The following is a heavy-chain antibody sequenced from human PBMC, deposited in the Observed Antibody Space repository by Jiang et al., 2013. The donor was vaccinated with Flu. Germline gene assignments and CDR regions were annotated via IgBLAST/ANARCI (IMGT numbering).Heavy chain of an antibody. D-gene: IGHD2-15*01. CDR3: AKTSGEYCSGGSCYGDYYYYGMDV. Sequence: RLSCAASGFTFSSYAMSWVRQAPGKGLEWVSAISGSGGSTYYADSVKGRFTISRDNSKNTLYLQMNSLRAEDTAVYYCAKTSGEYCSGGSCYGDYYYYGMDVWGQGTTVTVSS. CDR1: GFTFSSYA. V-gene: IGHV3-23*01. J-gene: IGHJ6*02. CDR2: ISGSGGST.